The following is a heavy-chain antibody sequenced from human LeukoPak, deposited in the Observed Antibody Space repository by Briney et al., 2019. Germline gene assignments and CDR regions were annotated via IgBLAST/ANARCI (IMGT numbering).Heavy chain of an antibody. CDR2: IHYSGTT. CDR3: ARQGQWLADDRRWFDP. CDR1: GGSISNYY. D-gene: IGHD6-19*01. J-gene: IGHJ5*02. V-gene: IGHV4-59*08. Sequence: SETLSLTCTVSGGSISNYYWSWIRQAPGKGLEWVGSIHYSGTTNYNPSLRSRVTISVDTSKTKNQFSLKLRSVTAADTATYYCARQGQWLADDRRWFDPWGQGTLVTVSS.